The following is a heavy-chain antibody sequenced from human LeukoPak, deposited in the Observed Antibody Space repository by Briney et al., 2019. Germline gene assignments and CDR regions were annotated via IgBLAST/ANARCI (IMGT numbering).Heavy chain of an antibody. CDR2: IRSKENSYAT. Sequence: GGSLRLSCAASGFXFSGSAIHWVRQASGKGLEWVGRIRSKENSYATAYAASVKGRFTISRDDSKNTAYLQVNSLKTEDTALYYCTSVDSSGYYLADIDHWGQGTLVTVSS. CDR1: GFXFSGSA. D-gene: IGHD3-22*01. J-gene: IGHJ4*02. CDR3: TSVDSSGYYLADIDH. V-gene: IGHV3-73*01.